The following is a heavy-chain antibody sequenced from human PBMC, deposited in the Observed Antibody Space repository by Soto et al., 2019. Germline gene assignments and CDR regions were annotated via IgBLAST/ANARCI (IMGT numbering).Heavy chain of an antibody. Sequence: AGGSLRLSCAASGFTFSNYAMSWVRQAPGRGLEWVSAISGSGVYTHYADSVKGRFTISRDNSKNTMYLQMKSLRAEDTAVYYCAKGPSSKVTTVLYYFDYWGQGTLVTVSS. CDR2: ISGSGVYT. CDR3: AKGPSSKVTTVLYYFDY. V-gene: IGHV3-23*01. D-gene: IGHD4-4*01. J-gene: IGHJ4*02. CDR1: GFTFSNYA.